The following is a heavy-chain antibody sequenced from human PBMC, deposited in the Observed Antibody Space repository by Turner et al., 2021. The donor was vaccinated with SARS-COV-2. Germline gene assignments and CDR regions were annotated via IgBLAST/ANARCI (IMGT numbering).Heavy chain of an antibody. J-gene: IGHJ4*02. D-gene: IGHD1-7*01. V-gene: IGHV3-7*01. CDR3: ARMELPFTGFDY. Sequence: EVQLVESGGGLVQPGGSLTLSCAASGLTFSSYWMSWVRQAPGKGLEWVANIKQDEREKYYVDSVKGRFTISRDNAKNSMYLQMNSLRAEDTAVYYCARMELPFTGFDYWGQGTLVTVSS. CDR1: GLTFSSYW. CDR2: IKQDEREK.